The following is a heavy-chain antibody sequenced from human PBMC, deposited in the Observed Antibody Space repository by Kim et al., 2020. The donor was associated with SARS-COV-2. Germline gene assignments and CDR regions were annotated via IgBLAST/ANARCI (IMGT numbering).Heavy chain of an antibody. CDR2: ISGDGGST. J-gene: IGHJ4*02. V-gene: IGHV3-43*02. Sequence: GGSLRLSCAASGFTFDDYAMHWVRQAPGKGLEWVSLISGDGGSTYYADSVKGRFTISRDNSKNSLYLQMNSLRTEDTALYYCAKDTLPRGYSYEGAGDYWGQGTLVTVSS. CDR1: GFTFDDYA. CDR3: AKDTLPRGYSYEGAGDY. D-gene: IGHD5-18*01.